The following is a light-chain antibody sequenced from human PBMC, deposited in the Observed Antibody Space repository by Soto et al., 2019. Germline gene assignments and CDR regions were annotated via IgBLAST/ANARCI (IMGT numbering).Light chain of an antibody. CDR3: SSYAGSSNV. Sequence: QSALTQHPSASGSPGQSVDISCTGTSSDVGGYNYVSWYQQHPGKAPKLMIYEVNKRPSGVPDRFSGSKSGNTASLTVSGLQAEDEADYYCSSYAGSSNVVGTGTKVTVL. V-gene: IGLV2-8*01. CDR1: SSDVGGYNY. CDR2: EVN. J-gene: IGLJ1*01.